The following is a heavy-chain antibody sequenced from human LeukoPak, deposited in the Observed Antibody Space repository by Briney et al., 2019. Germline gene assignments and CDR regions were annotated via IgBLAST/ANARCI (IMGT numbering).Heavy chain of an antibody. Sequence: ASVKVSCKASGYTYTSYYMHWVRQAPGHRLEWMGIINPSGGSTSYAQKFQGRVTMTRDTSTSTVYMELSSLRSEDTAVYYCAREYHSRGLRLGELPPLYGWGQETLVTVSS. CDR3: AREYHSRGLRLGELPPLYG. D-gene: IGHD3-16*01. V-gene: IGHV1-46*01. J-gene: IGHJ4*02. CDR2: INPSGGST. CDR1: GYTYTSYY.